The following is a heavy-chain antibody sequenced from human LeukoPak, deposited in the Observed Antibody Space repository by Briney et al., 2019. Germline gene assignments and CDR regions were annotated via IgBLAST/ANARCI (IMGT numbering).Heavy chain of an antibody. V-gene: IGHV4-34*01. CDR2: INHSGST. J-gene: IGHJ4*02. Sequence: PSETLSLTCAVYGGSFSGYYWSWIRQPPGKGLEWIGEINHSGSTNYNPSLKSRVTISVDTSKNQFSLKLSSVTAADTAVYYCARVKGTMVRGVIIKGLDYWGQGTLVTVSS. CDR3: ARVKGTMVRGVIIKGLDY. CDR1: GGSFSGYY. D-gene: IGHD3-10*01.